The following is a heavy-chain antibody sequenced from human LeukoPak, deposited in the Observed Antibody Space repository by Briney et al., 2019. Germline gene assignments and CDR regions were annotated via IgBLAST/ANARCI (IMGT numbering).Heavy chain of an antibody. D-gene: IGHD6-13*01. J-gene: IGHJ5*02. CDR2: INHSGST. V-gene: IGHV4-34*01. CDR3: ARVIAGRGAAAGPFYR. CDR1: GGSFSGYY. Sequence: PSETLPPFCAVYGGSFSGYYCSWIRQPPGKGLEWIGEINHSGSTNYNPSLKSRVTISVDTSKNQFSLKLSSVTAADTAVYYCARVIAGRGAAAGPFYRCRHRSLLTVSS.